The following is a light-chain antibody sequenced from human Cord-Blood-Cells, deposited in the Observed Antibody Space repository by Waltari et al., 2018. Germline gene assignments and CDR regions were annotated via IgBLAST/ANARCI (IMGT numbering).Light chain of an antibody. V-gene: IGLV2-14*01. Sequence: QSALTQPASVSGSPGQSLTISCTGTSSAVGGYNNFSWYQQHPGKAPKLMIYDVSNRPSGVSNRFSGSKSGNTASLTISGLQAEDEADYYCSSYTSSSTPVFGGGTKLTVL. CDR3: SSYTSSSTPV. CDR1: SSAVGGYNN. CDR2: DVS. J-gene: IGLJ2*01.